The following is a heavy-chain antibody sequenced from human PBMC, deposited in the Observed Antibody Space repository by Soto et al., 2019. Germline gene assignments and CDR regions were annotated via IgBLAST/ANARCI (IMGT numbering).Heavy chain of an antibody. D-gene: IGHD1-7*01. CDR1: GDSVSSNSAA. V-gene: IGHV6-1*01. Sequence: SQTLSLTCAISGDSVSSNSAAWNWIRQSPSRGLEWLGRTYYRSKWYNDYAVSVKSRITINPDTSKNQFSLQLNSVTPEDTAVYYCARDQGVGYNWNYFGYYHGMDVWGQGTTVTVSS. J-gene: IGHJ6*02. CDR3: ARDQGVGYNWNYFGYYHGMDV. CDR2: TYYRSKWYN.